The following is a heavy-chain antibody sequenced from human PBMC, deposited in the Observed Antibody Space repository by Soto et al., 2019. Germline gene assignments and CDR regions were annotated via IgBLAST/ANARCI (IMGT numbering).Heavy chain of an antibody. CDR1: GFTVSSNW. CDR2: IDSGGSET. V-gene: IGHV3-74*01. CDR3: TNGFEY. J-gene: IGHJ4*02. Sequence: AGGSLRPSCLVFGFTVSSNWMHWVRQVPGKGLVWVSRIDSGGSETSYADSVKGRFAISRDVAKNTVFLQMNSLRAEDTGVYYCTNGFEYWGQGTPVTVSS. D-gene: IGHD2-8*01.